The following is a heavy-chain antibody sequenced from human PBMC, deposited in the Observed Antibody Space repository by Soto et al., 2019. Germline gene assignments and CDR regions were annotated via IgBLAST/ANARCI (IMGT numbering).Heavy chain of an antibody. CDR2: VYYSGST. CDR1: GGSISSYY. V-gene: IGHV4-59*01. CDR3: ARSYYYDSSAFYHFDY. Sequence: SETLSLTCTVSGGSISSYYWSWILQPPWKGLEWIGYVYYSGSTNYNPSLKSRVTISVDMSKNQFSLKLSSVTAADTAEYFCARSYYYDSSAFYHFDYWGQGALVTVSS. J-gene: IGHJ4*02. D-gene: IGHD3-22*01.